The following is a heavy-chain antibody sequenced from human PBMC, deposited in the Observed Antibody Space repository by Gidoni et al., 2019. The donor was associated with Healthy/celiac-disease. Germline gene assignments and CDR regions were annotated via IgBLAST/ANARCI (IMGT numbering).Heavy chain of an antibody. CDR2: INRDGSST. D-gene: IGHD3-10*01. CDR1: GFTFSSYW. V-gene: IGHV3-74*01. J-gene: IGHJ6*02. Sequence: EVQLVESGGGLVQPGGSLRLSCAASGFTFSSYWMHWVRQAPGKGLVWVSRINRDGSSTSYADSVKGRFTISRDNAKNTLYLQMNSLRAEDTAVYYCARATMVRGVISLYYYYGMDVWGQGTTVTVSS. CDR3: ARATMVRGVISLYYYYGMDV.